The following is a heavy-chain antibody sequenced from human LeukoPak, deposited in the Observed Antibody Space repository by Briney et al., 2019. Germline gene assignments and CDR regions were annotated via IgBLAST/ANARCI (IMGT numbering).Heavy chain of an antibody. CDR1: DDSITMYY. Sequence: PSETLSLTCSVSDDSITMYYWTWIRQPPGKGLEWIGYVDHTGSTNFNPSLNGRVSITLDTSRNQFSLKLNSVTAADTAVYYCAKSNGYGLIDIWGQGTMVTVSS. D-gene: IGHD3-22*01. V-gene: IGHV4-59*12. J-gene: IGHJ3*02. CDR3: AKSNGYGLIDI. CDR2: VDHTGST.